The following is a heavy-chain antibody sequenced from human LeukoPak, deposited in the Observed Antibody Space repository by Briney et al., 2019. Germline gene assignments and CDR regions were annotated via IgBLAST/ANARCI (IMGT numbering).Heavy chain of an antibody. CDR3: ARRYFDY. CDR2: IKQDGSEK. J-gene: IGHJ4*02. CDR1: GFTFSDYC. V-gene: IGHV3-7*03. Sequence: GGSLRLSCEASGFTFSDYCLQRVRQAPGKGLEWVANIKQDGSEKYYVHSVKGRFTISRDNAKNSLYLEMNNLRAEDTAVYYCARRYFDYWGQGTLVTVSS.